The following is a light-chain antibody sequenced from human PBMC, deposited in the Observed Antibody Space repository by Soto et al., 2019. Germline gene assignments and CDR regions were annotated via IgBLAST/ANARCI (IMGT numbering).Light chain of an antibody. CDR2: SAS. J-gene: IGKJ4*01. CDR3: QYYNRAPLT. Sequence: DIQMTQSPSSLSASVGDRVTITWRASRGITTYLAWYQQKPGGGPNLLIHSASSLRSGVPSRFSGGASGTTFTLTISGLQSEDVATYYCQYYNRAPLTFGGGTKVEI. V-gene: IGKV1-27*01. CDR1: RGITTY.